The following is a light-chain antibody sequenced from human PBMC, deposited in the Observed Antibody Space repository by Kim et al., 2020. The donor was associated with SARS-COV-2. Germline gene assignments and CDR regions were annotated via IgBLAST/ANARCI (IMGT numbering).Light chain of an antibody. CDR2: GAS. CDR1: QSLSSN. CDR3: QQFHNWPLYS. Sequence: VSPGERADLTCRASQSLSSNLAWYQQKPSQAPRLLIYGASTRAPGIPARFSGSGSETEFTLTISSLQSEDFAVYYCQQFHNWPLYSFGQGTKLEI. V-gene: IGKV3-15*01. J-gene: IGKJ2*03.